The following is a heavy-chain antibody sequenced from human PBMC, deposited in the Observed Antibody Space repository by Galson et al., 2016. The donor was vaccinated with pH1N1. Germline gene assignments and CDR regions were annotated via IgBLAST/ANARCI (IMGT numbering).Heavy chain of an antibody. CDR2: IFWNRNRI. J-gene: IGHJ6*02. Sequence: SLRLSCAASGFTSHDYAMHWVRQAPGKGLEWVSGIFWNRNRIGYADSVRGRFIISRDNAKHSLYLQMNSLRVEDTALYYCTKDLNPGGADVWGQGTTVTISS. CDR1: GFTSHDYA. D-gene: IGHD2-21*01. CDR3: TKDLNPGGADV. V-gene: IGHV3-9*02.